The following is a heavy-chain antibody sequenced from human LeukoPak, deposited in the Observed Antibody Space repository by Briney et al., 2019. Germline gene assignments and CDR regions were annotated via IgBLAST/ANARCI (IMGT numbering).Heavy chain of an antibody. CDR2: LSGSGGGT. CDR3: AKRGVVIRVILVGFHKEAYYFDS. CDR1: GITLSNYG. D-gene: IGHD3-10*01. V-gene: IGHV3-23*01. J-gene: IGHJ4*02. Sequence: GGSLRLSCAVSGITLSNYGMSWVRQAPGKGLEWVAGLSGSGGGTNYADSVKGRFTISRDNAKNTLYLQMNSLRAEDTAVYFCAKRGVVIRVILVGFHKEAYYFDSWGQGALVSVSS.